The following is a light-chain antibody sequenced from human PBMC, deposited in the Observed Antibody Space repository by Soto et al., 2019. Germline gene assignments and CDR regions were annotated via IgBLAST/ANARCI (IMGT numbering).Light chain of an antibody. CDR3: HQYGTFPLT. Sequence: EIVLTQSPGTLSLSPGERGTLSCRASQSVTSNYLAWYQQKPGQAPRLLISGASSRAAGISDKFSGSGSGTDFTLTISRLEPEDFAVYFCHQYGTFPLTFGQGTRLEI. CDR2: GAS. J-gene: IGKJ5*01. CDR1: QSVTSNY. V-gene: IGKV3-20*01.